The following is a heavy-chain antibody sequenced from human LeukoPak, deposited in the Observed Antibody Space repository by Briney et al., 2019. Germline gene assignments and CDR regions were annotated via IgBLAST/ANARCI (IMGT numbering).Heavy chain of an antibody. J-gene: IGHJ4*02. CDR3: AREPTYTSSWYATCDY. D-gene: IGHD6-13*01. Sequence: GGSLRLSCAASGFTFSNYNMNWVRQAPGKGLEWISYITGSSSSIYYADSVKGRFTISRDNAKNSLYMQMNSLRAEDTAVYYCAREPTYTSSWYATCDYWGQGIQVTVSS. CDR1: GFTFSNYN. CDR2: ITGSSSSI. V-gene: IGHV3-48*01.